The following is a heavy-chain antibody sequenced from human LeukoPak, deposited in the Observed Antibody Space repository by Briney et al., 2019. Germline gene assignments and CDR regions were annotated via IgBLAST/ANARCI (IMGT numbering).Heavy chain of an antibody. J-gene: IGHJ4*02. CDR1: GGSFSGYY. D-gene: IGHD3-10*01. CDR3: ARRSTYYYGSGSYYSEIKGSGRYFDY. CDR2: INHSGST. Sequence: SETLSLTCAVYGGSFSGYYWSWIRQPPGKGLEWIGEINHSGSTNYNPSLKSRVTISVDTSKNQFSLKLSSVTAADTAVYYCARRSTYYYGSGSYYSEIKGSGRYFDYWGQGTLVTVSS. V-gene: IGHV4-34*01.